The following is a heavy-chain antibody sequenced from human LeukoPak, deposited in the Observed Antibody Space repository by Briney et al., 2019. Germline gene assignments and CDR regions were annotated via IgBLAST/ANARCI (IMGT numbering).Heavy chain of an antibody. CDR3: ARDEKRGYSYGYIDY. CDR1: GGSISSYY. CDR2: IYYSGST. D-gene: IGHD5-18*01. Sequence: SETLSLTCTVSGGSISSYYWSWVRQPPGKGLEWIGYIYYSGSTNYNPSLKSRVTISVDTSKNQFSLKLSSVTAADTAVYYCARDEKRGYSYGYIDYWGQGTLVTVSS. V-gene: IGHV4-59*12. J-gene: IGHJ4*02.